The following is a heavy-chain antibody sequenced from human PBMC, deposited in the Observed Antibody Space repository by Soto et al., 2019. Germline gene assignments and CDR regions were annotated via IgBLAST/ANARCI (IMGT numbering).Heavy chain of an antibody. Sequence: QVQLVQSGAEVKKPGASVKVSCKASGYTFTTYSMHWVRQAPGQRLEWMGWMNPLNGDTKYSQRFQGRLTIIRDTSASTAYMELSSLRSEDTAIYYCARGNSGAFDICGQGTMVTVSS. CDR1: GYTFTTYS. CDR2: MNPLNGDT. J-gene: IGHJ3*02. CDR3: ARGNSGAFDI. D-gene: IGHD6-19*01. V-gene: IGHV1-3*01.